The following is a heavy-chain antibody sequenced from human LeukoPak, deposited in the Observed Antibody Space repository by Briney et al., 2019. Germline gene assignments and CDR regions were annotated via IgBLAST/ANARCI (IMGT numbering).Heavy chain of an antibody. V-gene: IGHV4-39*01. J-gene: IGHJ6*03. D-gene: IGHD3-3*01. CDR2: IYYSGST. Sequence: PSETLSLTCTVSGGSISSSSYYWGWIRQPPGKGLEWIGSIYYSGSTYYNPSLKSRVTISVDTSKNQFSLKLSSVTAADTAVYYCARHGGLEGGYYDFWSGPNLYYYYYMDVWGKGTTVTVSS. CDR1: GGSISSSSYY. CDR3: ARHGGLEGGYYDFWSGPNLYYYYYMDV.